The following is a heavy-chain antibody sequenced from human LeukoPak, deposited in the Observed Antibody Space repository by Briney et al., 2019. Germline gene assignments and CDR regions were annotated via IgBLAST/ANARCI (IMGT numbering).Heavy chain of an antibody. Sequence: SETLSLTCTVSGGSISSYYWSWIRQPPGKGLEWIGYIYYSGSTNYNPSLKSRVTISVDTSKNQFSLKLSSVTAADTAVYYCARVLSGYSSGWYSTAWFDPWGQGTLVTVSS. D-gene: IGHD6-19*01. CDR3: ARVLSGYSSGWYSTAWFDP. CDR2: IYYSGST. J-gene: IGHJ5*02. V-gene: IGHV4-59*12. CDR1: GGSISSYY.